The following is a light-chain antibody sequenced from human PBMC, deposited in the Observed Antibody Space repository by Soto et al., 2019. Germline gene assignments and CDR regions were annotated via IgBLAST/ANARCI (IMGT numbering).Light chain of an antibody. CDR2: AAS. CDR3: QQYYSYPWT. Sequence: AIRMTQSTSSLSASTGDRVTITCRASQGISSYLAWYQQKQGKAPKLLIYAASTLQSGVPSRFSGSGYGTDFNLTISCLQSEDFATYYCQQYYSYPWTFGQGTKVDIK. CDR1: QGISSY. J-gene: IGKJ1*01. V-gene: IGKV1-8*01.